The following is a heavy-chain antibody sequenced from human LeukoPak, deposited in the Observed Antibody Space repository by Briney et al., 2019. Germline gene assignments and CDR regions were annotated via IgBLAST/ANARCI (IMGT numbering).Heavy chain of an antibody. D-gene: IGHD6-19*01. Sequence: PGRSLRLSCAASGFTFSSYAMHWVRQAPGKGLEWVAVISYDGSNKYYADSVKGRFTISRDNSKNTLYLQMNSLRAEDTAVYYCAKDAIAVAVSEYFQHWGQGTLVTVSS. J-gene: IGHJ1*01. V-gene: IGHV3-30-3*01. CDR3: AKDAIAVAVSEYFQH. CDR2: ISYDGSNK. CDR1: GFTFSSYA.